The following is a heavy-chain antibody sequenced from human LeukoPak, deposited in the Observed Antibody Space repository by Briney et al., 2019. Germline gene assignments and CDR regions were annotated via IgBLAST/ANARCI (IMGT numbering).Heavy chain of an antibody. J-gene: IGHJ4*02. CDR2: ISSSSSYI. Sequence: GGSLRLSCAASGFTFSSYSMNWVRQAPGKGLEWVSSISSSSSYIYYADSVKGRFTISRDNAKNSLYLQMSSLRAEDTAVYYCARDPTGITTRLYYFDYWGQGTQVTVSS. CDR3: ARDPTGITTRLYYFDY. V-gene: IGHV3-21*01. D-gene: IGHD1-14*01. CDR1: GFTFSSYS.